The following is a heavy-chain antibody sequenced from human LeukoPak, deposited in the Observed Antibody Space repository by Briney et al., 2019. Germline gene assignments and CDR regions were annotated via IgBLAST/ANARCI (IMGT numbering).Heavy chain of an antibody. V-gene: IGHV3-15*01. CDR2: IKTKADGGTT. CDR3: TTIPGGLDV. Sequence: GGSLRLSCAASGFTFSNARMNWVRQAPGKGLEWVGRIKTKADGGTTDYAAPVKGRFTVSRDDAKQTLYLQMNSLKTEDTGVYYCTTIPGGLDVWGQGTTVTVSS. J-gene: IGHJ6*02. D-gene: IGHD2-21*01. CDR1: GFTFSNAR.